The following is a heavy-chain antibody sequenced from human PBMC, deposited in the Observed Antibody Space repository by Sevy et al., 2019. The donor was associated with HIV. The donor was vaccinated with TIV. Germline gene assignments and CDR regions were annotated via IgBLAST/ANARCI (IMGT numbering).Heavy chain of an antibody. CDR1: GFTFDDYA. CDR2: ISWNSGSI. V-gene: IGHV3-9*01. J-gene: IGHJ4*02. Sequence: GGSLRLSCAASGFTFDDYAMHWVRQAPGKGLEWVSGISWNSGSIGYADSVKGRFTISRDNAKNSLYLQMNSLRAEDTALYYCAKQAVAGTGALEYWGQGTLVTVSS. CDR3: AKQAVAGTGALEY. D-gene: IGHD6-19*01.